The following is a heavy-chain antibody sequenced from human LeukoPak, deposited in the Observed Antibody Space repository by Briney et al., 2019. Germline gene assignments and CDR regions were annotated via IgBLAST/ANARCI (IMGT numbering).Heavy chain of an antibody. CDR3: ARMICSGGSCYGYYYYGIDV. CDR1: GFTFSGYL. D-gene: IGHD2-15*01. Sequence: GGSLRLSCAASGFTFSGYLMHWVRQAPGKGLVWVSRIHSDGSSTNYADSVKGRFTISRDNAKNSLYLQMNSLRAEDTAVYYCARMICSGGSCYGYYYYGIDVWGQGTTVTVSS. J-gene: IGHJ6*02. V-gene: IGHV3-74*01. CDR2: IHSDGSST.